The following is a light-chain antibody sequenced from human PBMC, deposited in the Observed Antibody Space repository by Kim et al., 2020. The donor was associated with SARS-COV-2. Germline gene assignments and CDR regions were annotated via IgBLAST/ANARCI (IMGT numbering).Light chain of an antibody. CDR3: LQYDTSPRT. CDR2: GAS. Sequence: LSPGERATPSCRASQSLGSNFLAWYQQKPGQAPRLLIYGASSRATGVPDRFSGSGSGADFTLTISRLEPEDLAVYYCLQYDTSPRTFGQGTKVDIK. J-gene: IGKJ1*01. CDR1: QSLGSNF. V-gene: IGKV3-20*01.